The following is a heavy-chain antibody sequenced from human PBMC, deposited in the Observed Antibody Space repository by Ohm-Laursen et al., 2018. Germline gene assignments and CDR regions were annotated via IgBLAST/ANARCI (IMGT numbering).Heavy chain of an antibody. J-gene: IGHJ4*02. V-gene: IGHV3-30*18. CDR2: ISYDGSNK. CDR3: AKERTDYDSSGYYLRGGY. D-gene: IGHD3-22*01. CDR1: GFTFSSYG. Sequence: SLRLSCTASGFTFSSYGMHWVRQAPGKGLEWVAVISYDGSNKYYADSVKGRFTISRDNSKNTLYLQMNSLRAEDTAVYYCAKERTDYDSSGYYLRGGYWGQGTLVTVSS.